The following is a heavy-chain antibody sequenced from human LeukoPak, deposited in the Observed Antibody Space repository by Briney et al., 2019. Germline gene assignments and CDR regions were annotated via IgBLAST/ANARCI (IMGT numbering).Heavy chain of an antibody. Sequence: GGSLRLSCAASGFTVSSNYMSWVRQAPGKGPEWVSVIYSGGSTYYADSVKGRFTISRDNSKNTLYLQMNSLGAEDTAVYYCARERAELLWFGEYYYYGMDVWGQGTTVTVSS. J-gene: IGHJ6*02. V-gene: IGHV3-53*01. CDR1: GFTVSSNY. CDR2: IYSGGST. D-gene: IGHD3-10*01. CDR3: ARERAELLWFGEYYYYGMDV.